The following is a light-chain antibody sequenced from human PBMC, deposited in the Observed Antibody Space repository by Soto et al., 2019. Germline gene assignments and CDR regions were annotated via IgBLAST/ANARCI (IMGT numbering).Light chain of an antibody. Sequence: ELVLTQSPAPLPLFQGERATLSCRASQTITRYYLAWYQQKPGQAPRLLIYAASIRPTGIPDRFSGSGSGTDFTITISGLEPEDFAVYSCHQYGSSPPTFGQGTKLEIK. J-gene: IGKJ2*01. CDR3: HQYGSSPPT. V-gene: IGKV3-20*01. CDR2: AAS. CDR1: QTITRYY.